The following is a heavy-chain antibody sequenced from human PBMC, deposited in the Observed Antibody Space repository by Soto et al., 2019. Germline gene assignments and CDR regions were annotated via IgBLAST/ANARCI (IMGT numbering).Heavy chain of an antibody. J-gene: IGHJ4*02. Sequence: SETLSLTCTVSGYSISSGYYWGWIRQPPGKGLEWIGSIYHSGSTYYNPSLKSRVTISVDTSKNQFSLKLSSVTAADTAVYYCARDLRRGEKYYYDSSGYHFDYWGQGTLVTVSS. CDR3: ARDLRRGEKYYYDSSGYHFDY. CDR1: GYSISSGYY. CDR2: IYHSGST. D-gene: IGHD3-22*01. V-gene: IGHV4-38-2*02.